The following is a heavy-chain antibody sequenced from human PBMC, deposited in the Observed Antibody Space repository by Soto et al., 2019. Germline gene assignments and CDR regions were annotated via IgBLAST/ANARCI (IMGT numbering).Heavy chain of an antibody. CDR3: AKDHRPLIVVVFDWFDP. Sequence: GGSLRLSCAASGFTFSSYAMSWVRQAPGKGLEWVSAISGSGGSTYYADSVKGRFTISRDNSKNTLYLQMNSLRAEDTAVYYCAKDHRPLIVVVFDWFDPWGQGTLVTVSS. V-gene: IGHV3-23*01. D-gene: IGHD3-22*01. CDR2: ISGSGGST. CDR1: GFTFSSYA. J-gene: IGHJ5*02.